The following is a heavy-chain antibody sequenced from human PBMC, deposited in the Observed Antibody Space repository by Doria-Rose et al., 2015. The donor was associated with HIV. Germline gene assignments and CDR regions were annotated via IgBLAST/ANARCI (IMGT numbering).Heavy chain of an antibody. Sequence: QVQLVQSGAEGKKPGASVTVSCKTSGYTFSAYAIHWVRQAPGQRLEWMGWLNVGNGDTRYSRKFQDRVTITSDTSANTGYMALSSLRSEDTAVYYCARIHSLSSSSLGHWCHGTLVIVFS. CDR3: ARIHSLSSSSLGH. V-gene: IGHV1-3*01. J-gene: IGHJ4*01. CDR2: LNVGNGDT. D-gene: IGHD6-13*01. CDR1: GYTFSAYA.